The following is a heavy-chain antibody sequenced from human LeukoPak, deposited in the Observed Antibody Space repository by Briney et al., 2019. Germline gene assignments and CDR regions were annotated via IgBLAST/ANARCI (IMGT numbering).Heavy chain of an antibody. J-gene: IGHJ4*02. V-gene: IGHV3-53*01. D-gene: IGHD3-9*01. CDR2: IYDNGDT. CDR1: GFTVTSNY. CDR3: VSHSDPLTGYSFDY. Sequence: GGSLRPSCAASGFTVTSNYMTWVRQAPGKGLEWVSIIYDNGDTYYADSVKGRFTVTRDSSKNTVSLEMNSLRVDDTAVYYCVSHSDPLTGYSFDYWGQGTLVTVSS.